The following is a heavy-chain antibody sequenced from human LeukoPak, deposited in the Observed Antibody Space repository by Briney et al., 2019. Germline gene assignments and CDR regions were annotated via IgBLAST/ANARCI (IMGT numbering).Heavy chain of an antibody. D-gene: IGHD6-19*01. J-gene: IGHJ4*02. CDR3: AREREESGAWYERPHFDY. CDR1: GYTFTSYY. CDR2: INPSGGST. V-gene: IGHV1-46*01. Sequence: GASVKVSCKASGYTFTSYYMHWVRQAPGQGLEWMRIINPSGGSTSYAQKFQGRVTMTRDTSTSTVYMELSSLRSEDTAVYYCAREREESGAWYERPHFDYWGQGALVTVSS.